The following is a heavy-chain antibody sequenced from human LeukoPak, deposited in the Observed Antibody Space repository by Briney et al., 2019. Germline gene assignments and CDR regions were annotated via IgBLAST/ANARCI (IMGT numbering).Heavy chain of an antibody. J-gene: IGHJ6*03. Sequence: QAGGSLRLSCAASGFTFISYGMSSVRQAPRKGLEWVSYISSSGSTIYYADSVKGRFTISRDNAKNSLYLQMNSLRAEDTAVYYCARFCGSGSYYNGCPSHHMDVWGKGTTVTVSS. V-gene: IGHV3-48*04. D-gene: IGHD3-10*01. CDR2: ISSSGSTI. CDR1: GFTFISYG. CDR3: ARFCGSGSYYNGCPSHHMDV.